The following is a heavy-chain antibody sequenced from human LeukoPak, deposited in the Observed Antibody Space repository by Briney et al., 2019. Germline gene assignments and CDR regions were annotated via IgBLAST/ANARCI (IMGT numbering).Heavy chain of an antibody. V-gene: IGHV3-23*01. CDR2: INANSGTT. J-gene: IGHJ5*01. CDR3: AKPISGGLAVTADWFHP. Sequence: GSLRLSCTASGFAFSVYAMSWLRQPPGKGLEWVSTINANSGTTSYAASVRGRFTISRDNSKNTVYLQLNTLRADDTATYYCAKPISGGLAVTADWFHPWGQGTLVVVSS. CDR1: GFAFSVYA. D-gene: IGHD6-19*01.